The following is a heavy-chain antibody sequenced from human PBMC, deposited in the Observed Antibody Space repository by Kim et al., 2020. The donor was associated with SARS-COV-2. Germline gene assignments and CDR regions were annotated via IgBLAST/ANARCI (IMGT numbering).Heavy chain of an antibody. J-gene: IGHJ3*02. D-gene: IGHD3-10*01. V-gene: IGHV1-18*01. Sequence: ASVKVSCKASGYTFTSYGISWVRQAPGQGLEWMGWISAYNGNTNYAQKLQDRVTMTTDTSTSTAYMELRSLRSDDTAVYYCARDWGHYYGSEDAFDIWGQGTMVTVSS. CDR3: ARDWGHYYGSEDAFDI. CDR1: GYTFTSYG. CDR2: ISAYNGNT.